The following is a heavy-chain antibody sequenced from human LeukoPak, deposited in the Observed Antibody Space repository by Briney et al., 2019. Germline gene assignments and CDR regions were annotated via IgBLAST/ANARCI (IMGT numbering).Heavy chain of an antibody. J-gene: IGHJ3*02. D-gene: IGHD3-22*01. CDR1: GGTFTSYA. CDR3: ARDGNYYDCSGYFGDVFDI. CDR2: IIPIFVTA. Sequence: ASVKVSCKASGGTFTSYAISWGGQAPGQGLDWMGGIIPIFVTANYAQKFQGRVTITADESTSTAYMELSSLRSEDTAVYCCARDGNYYDCSGYFGDVFDIWGQGTIVTVSS. V-gene: IGHV1-69*13.